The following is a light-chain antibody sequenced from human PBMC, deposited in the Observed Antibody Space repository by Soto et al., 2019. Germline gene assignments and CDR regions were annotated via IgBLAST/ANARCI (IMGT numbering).Light chain of an antibody. Sequence: QSVLTQPASVSGSPGQSITISCTGTSRDVGSYNLVSWYQQHPGKAPKLMIYEVSKRPSGVSNRFSGSKSGSTASLTISGLQAEDEADYYCCSHAGSSTYVFGTGTKVTVL. CDR2: EVS. V-gene: IGLV2-23*02. CDR3: CSHAGSSTYV. CDR1: SRDVGSYNL. J-gene: IGLJ1*01.